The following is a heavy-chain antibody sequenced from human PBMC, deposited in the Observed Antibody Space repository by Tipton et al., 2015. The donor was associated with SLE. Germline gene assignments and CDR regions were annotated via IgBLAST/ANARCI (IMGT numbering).Heavy chain of an antibody. CDR2: ISYDGSNK. Sequence: SLRLSCAASGFTFSSYGMHWVRQAPGKGLEWVAVISYDGSNKYYADSVKGRFTISRDNSKNTLYLQMNSLRAEDTAVYYCAKSLGFGAPFDYWGQGTLVTVSS. CDR3: AKSLGFGAPFDY. D-gene: IGHD3-3*01. V-gene: IGHV3-30*18. J-gene: IGHJ4*02. CDR1: GFTFSSYG.